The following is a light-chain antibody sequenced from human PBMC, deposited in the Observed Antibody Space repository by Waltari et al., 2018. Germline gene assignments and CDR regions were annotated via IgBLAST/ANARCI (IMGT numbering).Light chain of an antibody. V-gene: IGLV2-11*01. CDR2: DVH. CDR3: CSYAGADTSVL. J-gene: IGLJ2*01. CDR1: SSDVGGYDF. Sequence: QSALTQPRSVSGSPGQSVTVSCTGTSSDVGGYDFVSWYQQYPGKAPKLIIYDVHKRPPGFPARFSGSKSCNTASLTISGLLNDDEADYYCCSYAGADTSVLFGGGTTLTVL.